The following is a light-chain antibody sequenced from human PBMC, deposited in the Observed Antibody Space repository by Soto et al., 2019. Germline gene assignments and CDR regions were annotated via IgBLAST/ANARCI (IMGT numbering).Light chain of an antibody. Sequence: QSVLTQPPSASGTPGQRVIISCSGSSSDLAIYNYVSWYQQQPGKAPKLKXPXXXXRTSGVXNRFYGSRHGNTASLTISGLQAEDEADYYCSSYTDSSNDVFGTGTMGNAL. CDR2: XXX. V-gene: IGLV2-14*03. J-gene: IGLJ1*01. CDR3: SSYTDSSNDV. CDR1: SSDLAIYNY.